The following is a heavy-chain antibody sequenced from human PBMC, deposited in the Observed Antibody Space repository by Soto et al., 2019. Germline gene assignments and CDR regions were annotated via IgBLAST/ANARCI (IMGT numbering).Heavy chain of an antibody. CDR1: GFTFSSYS. D-gene: IGHD1-26*01. J-gene: IGHJ6*03. CDR3: ARDGTGLYYYYYYMDV. Sequence: GGSLRLSCAASGFTFSSYSMNWVRQAPGKGLEWVSYISSSSSTIYYADSVKGRFTISRDNAKNSLYLQMNSLRAEDTAVYYCARDGTGLYYYYYYMDVWGKGTTVTVSS. CDR2: ISSSSSTI. V-gene: IGHV3-48*01.